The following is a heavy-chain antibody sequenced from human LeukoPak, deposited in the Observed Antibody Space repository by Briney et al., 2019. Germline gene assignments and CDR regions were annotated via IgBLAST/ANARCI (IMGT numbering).Heavy chain of an antibody. V-gene: IGHV3-49*03. Sequence: GGSLRLSCTASGFTFGDYAMSWFRQAPGKGLGWVGFIRSKAYGGTTEYAASVKGRFTISRDDSKSIAYLQMNSLKTEDTAVYYCTRSPSEGYCSGGSCYPLDYWGQGTLVTVSS. CDR3: TRSPSEGYCSGGSCYPLDY. CDR2: IRSKAYGGTT. D-gene: IGHD2-15*01. CDR1: GFTFGDYA. J-gene: IGHJ4*02.